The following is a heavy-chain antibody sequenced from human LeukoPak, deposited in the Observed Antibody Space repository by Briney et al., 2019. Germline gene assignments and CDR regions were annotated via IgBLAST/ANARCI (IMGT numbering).Heavy chain of an antibody. Sequence: PSQTLSLTCTVSGGSISSGDYYWSWIRQPPGKGLEWIGYIYYSGSTYYNPSLKSRVTISVDTSKNQFSLKLSSVTAADTAVYYCARDQSNYYDSSGYYLWGQGTLVTVSS. J-gene: IGHJ4*02. CDR1: GGSISSGDYY. CDR2: IYYSGST. D-gene: IGHD3-22*01. CDR3: ARDQSNYYDSSGYYL. V-gene: IGHV4-30-4*08.